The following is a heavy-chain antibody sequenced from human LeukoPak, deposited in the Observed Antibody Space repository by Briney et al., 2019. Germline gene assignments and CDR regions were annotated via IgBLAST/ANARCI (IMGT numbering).Heavy chain of an antibody. J-gene: IGHJ4*02. CDR1: GYTFAGHH. V-gene: IGHV1-2*02. CDR3: ARAGHDSSGYSFRLDY. CDR2: INPSSGDT. D-gene: IGHD3-22*01. Sequence: GASVKVSCKTSGYTFAGHHIHWVRQAPGQGLEWMGWINPSSGDTKYAQNFQDRVIMTRDTSISTAYMDLSRLSSDDTAIYYCARAGHDSSGYSFRLDYWDQGTLVTVSS.